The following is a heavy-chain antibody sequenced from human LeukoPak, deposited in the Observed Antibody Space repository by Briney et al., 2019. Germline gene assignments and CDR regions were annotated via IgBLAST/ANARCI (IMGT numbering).Heavy chain of an antibody. Sequence: PSETLSLTCTVSGGSISTITYYWGWIRQPPGKGLEWVGHMYYRGNTFYNPSLKSRVTIPVDTSKNQFSLKLRSVTAADTAVYYCAGGYSYGAIDYWGQGTLVTVSS. CDR3: AGGYSYGAIDY. J-gene: IGHJ4*02. CDR1: GGSISTITYY. D-gene: IGHD5-18*01. V-gene: IGHV4-39*07. CDR2: MYYRGNT.